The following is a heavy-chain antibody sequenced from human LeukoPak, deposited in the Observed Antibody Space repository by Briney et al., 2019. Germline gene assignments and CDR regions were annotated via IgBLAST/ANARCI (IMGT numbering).Heavy chain of an antibody. CDR2: IYPRDGST. CDR3: ARDQEGFDY. J-gene: IGHJ4*02. CDR1: GYTFTSYD. Sequence: ASVKVSCKASGYTFTSYDFNWLRHAPGQGLEWMGMIYPRDGSTSYAQKFQGRVTVTRDTSTSTVHMELSGLRSEDTAVYYCARDQEGFDYWGQGTLVTVSS. V-gene: IGHV1-46*01.